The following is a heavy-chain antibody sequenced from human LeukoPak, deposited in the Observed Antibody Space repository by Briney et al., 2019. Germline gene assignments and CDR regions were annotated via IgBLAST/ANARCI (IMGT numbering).Heavy chain of an antibody. CDR2: IYPGDSDT. Sequence: KRGESLKISCKGSGYSFTSYWIGWVRQMPGKGLEWMGIIYPGDSDTRYSPSFQGQVTISADKSISTAYLQWSSLKASDTAMYYCARSSVTTTVTIPTYYYYGMDVWGQGTTVTVSS. V-gene: IGHV5-51*01. D-gene: IGHD4-17*01. J-gene: IGHJ6*02. CDR3: ARSSVTTTVTIPTYYYYGMDV. CDR1: GYSFTSYW.